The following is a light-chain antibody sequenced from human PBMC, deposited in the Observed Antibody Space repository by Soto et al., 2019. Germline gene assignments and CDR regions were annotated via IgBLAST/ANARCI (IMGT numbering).Light chain of an antibody. CDR2: QDT. CDR3: QASDRSAMI. Sequence: SYELTQPPSVSVSPGQTASITCSGDKLDNKYVCWYQQRPGQSPVLVIYQDTKRPSGIPERFSGSNSENTATLTVGGTQAMDEADYYRQASDRSAMIFSGGTKLTVL. J-gene: IGLJ2*01. CDR1: KLDNKY. V-gene: IGLV3-1*01.